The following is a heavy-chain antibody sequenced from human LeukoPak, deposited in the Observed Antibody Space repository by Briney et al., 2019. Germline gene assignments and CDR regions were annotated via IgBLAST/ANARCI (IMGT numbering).Heavy chain of an antibody. CDR3: AGDRATSYFDY. CDR2: IWYDGSNK. J-gene: IGHJ4*02. D-gene: IGHD1-26*01. Sequence: GGSLRLSCAASGFTFRSHGMHWVRQAPGKGLEWVAFIWYDGSNKYYTDSVKGRFTISRDNSKNTLYLQMNSLRAEDTAVYYCAGDRATSYFDYWGQGALVTVSS. V-gene: IGHV3-33*01. CDR1: GFTFRSHG.